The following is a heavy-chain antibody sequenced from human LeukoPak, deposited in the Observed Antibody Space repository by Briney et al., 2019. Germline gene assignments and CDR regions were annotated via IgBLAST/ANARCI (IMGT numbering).Heavy chain of an antibody. D-gene: IGHD2-15*01. Sequence: PSQTLSLTCAVSGGSISSGGYSWSWIRQPPGKGLEWIGYIYHSGSTYYNPSLKSRVTISVDTSKNQFSLKLSSVTAADTAVYYCARVDIVEANPWGQGTLVTVSS. CDR2: IYHSGST. CDR3: ARVDIVEANP. J-gene: IGHJ5*02. CDR1: GGSISSGGYS. V-gene: IGHV4-30-2*01.